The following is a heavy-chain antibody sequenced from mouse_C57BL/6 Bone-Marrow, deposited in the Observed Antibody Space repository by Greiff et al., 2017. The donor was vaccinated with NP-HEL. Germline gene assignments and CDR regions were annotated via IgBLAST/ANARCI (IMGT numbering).Heavy chain of an antibody. D-gene: IGHD2-5*01. Sequence: EVQLQQSVAELVRPGASVKLSCTASGFNIKNTYMHWVKQRPEQGLEWIGRIDPANGNTKYAPKFQGKATITADTSSNTAYLQLSSLTSEDTAIYYCARTIVTKSLNYYAMDYWGQGTSVTVSS. V-gene: IGHV14-3*01. CDR1: GFNIKNTY. CDR2: IDPANGNT. J-gene: IGHJ4*01. CDR3: ARTIVTKSLNYYAMDY.